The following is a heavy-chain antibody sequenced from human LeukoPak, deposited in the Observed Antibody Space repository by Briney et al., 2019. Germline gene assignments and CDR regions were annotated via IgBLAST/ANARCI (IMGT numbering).Heavy chain of an antibody. J-gene: IGHJ5*02. D-gene: IGHD5-12*01. Sequence: GGSLRLSCATSGLTFTSAWLTWVRQAPGKGLEWVGRIKSKSVGETTDYAARVKGRFTISRDDSENTLYLQMNSLKTEDTAVYYCTTHSGNDLRSWGQGTLVTVSS. CDR3: TTHSGNDLRS. CDR2: IKSKSVGETT. V-gene: IGHV3-15*01. CDR1: GLTFTSAW.